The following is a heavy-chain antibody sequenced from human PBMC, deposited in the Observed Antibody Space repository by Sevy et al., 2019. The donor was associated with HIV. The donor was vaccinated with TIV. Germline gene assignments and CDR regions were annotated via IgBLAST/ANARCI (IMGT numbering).Heavy chain of an antibody. CDR1: GFTFSSYS. V-gene: IGHV3-48*01. D-gene: IGHD6-13*01. CDR3: ARGEQQLTYYYYYGMDV. Sequence: GGSLRLSCAASGFTFSSYSMNWVRQAPGKGLEWVSYISSSSSTIYYADSVKGQFTISRDNAKNSLYLQMNSLRAEDTAVYYCARGEQQLTYYYYYGMDVWGQGTTVTVSS. J-gene: IGHJ6*02. CDR2: ISSSSSTI.